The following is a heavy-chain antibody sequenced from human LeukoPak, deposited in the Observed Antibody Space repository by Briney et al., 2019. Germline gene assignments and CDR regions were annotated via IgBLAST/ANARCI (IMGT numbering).Heavy chain of an antibody. D-gene: IGHD2-2*03. CDR2: INPNSGGT. V-gene: IGHV1-2*06. Sequence: ASVKVSCKASGYTFTGYYMHWVRQAPGQGLEWMGRINPNSGGTNYAQKFQGRVTMTRDTSISTAYMELSSLRSEDTAVYYCARDYGNCSSTSCRLFQHWGQGTLVTVSS. CDR3: ARDYGNCSSTSCRLFQH. CDR1: GYTFTGYY. J-gene: IGHJ1*01.